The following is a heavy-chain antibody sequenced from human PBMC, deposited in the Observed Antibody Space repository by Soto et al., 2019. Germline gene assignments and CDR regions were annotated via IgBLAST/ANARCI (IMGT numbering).Heavy chain of an antibody. J-gene: IGHJ4*02. D-gene: IGHD3-10*01. V-gene: IGHV4-31*02. CDR2: IYYSGST. Sequence: ASETLSLTCTVSGGSISSGGYYWSWIRQHPGKGLEWIGYIYYSGSTYYNPSLKSRVTISVDTSKNQFSLKLSSVTAADTAVYYCARVSRGYYGSGNVDEQDYWGQGTLVTVSS. CDR1: GGSISSGGYY. CDR3: ARVSRGYYGSGNVDEQDY.